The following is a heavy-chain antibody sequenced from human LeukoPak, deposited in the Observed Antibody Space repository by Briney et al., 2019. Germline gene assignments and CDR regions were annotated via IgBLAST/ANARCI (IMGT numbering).Heavy chain of an antibody. V-gene: IGHV3-23*01. CDR1: GFTFSSYS. CDR3: AKDRMVRGVIA. Sequence: AGSLTLSCAASGFTFSSYSMGWVRQAPGKGLEWVSAISGSGGSTYYADSVKGRFTISRENSKNTLYLQMNSLRAEDRAVYYCAKDRMVRGVIAWGQGTLVTVSS. CDR2: ISGSGGST. J-gene: IGHJ5*02. D-gene: IGHD3-10*01.